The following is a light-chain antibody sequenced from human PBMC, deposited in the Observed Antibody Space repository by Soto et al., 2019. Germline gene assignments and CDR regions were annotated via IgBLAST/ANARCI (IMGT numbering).Light chain of an antibody. Sequence: EIVLTQSPATLSLSPGERATLSCRGSQSVRSHLVWYQQKPGQAPRLLIYEASNRATGIPARFSGSGSGTDFTLTISSLEPEDFAVYYCQQRSNWPPTFGQGTKVDI. J-gene: IGKJ1*01. CDR3: QQRSNWPPT. CDR1: QSVRSH. V-gene: IGKV3-11*01. CDR2: EAS.